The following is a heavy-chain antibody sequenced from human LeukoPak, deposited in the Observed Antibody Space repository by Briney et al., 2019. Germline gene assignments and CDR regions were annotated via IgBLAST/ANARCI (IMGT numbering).Heavy chain of an antibody. CDR2: ISYDGVNK. Sequence: GGSLRLSCAASGFTFSTYAMHWVRQAPGKGLEWVAVISYDGVNKFYTDSVKGRFTISRDNSKNTLYLQMDSLRAEDTAVYYCARAPYDSGYDSRDYWGQGTLVTVSS. CDR1: GFTFSTYA. V-gene: IGHV3-30*04. CDR3: ARAPYDSGYDSRDY. D-gene: IGHD5-12*01. J-gene: IGHJ4*02.